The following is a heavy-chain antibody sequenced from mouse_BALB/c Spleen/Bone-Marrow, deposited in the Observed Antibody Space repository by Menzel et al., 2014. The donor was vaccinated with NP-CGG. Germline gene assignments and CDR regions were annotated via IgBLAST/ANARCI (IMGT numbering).Heavy chain of an antibody. D-gene: IGHD1-1*01. J-gene: IGHJ3*01. CDR2: INPDSSTI. V-gene: IGHV4-1*02. Sequence: EVMLVESGGGLVQPGGSLKLSCAASGFDFSGFWMGWVRQAPGKGLEWIGGINPDSSTINYTPSLKDRFIISRDNAKNALYLQMSKVRSEDTALYYCARLGYYGGFTYWGQGTLVTGSA. CDR3: ARLGYYGGFTY. CDR1: GFDFSGFW.